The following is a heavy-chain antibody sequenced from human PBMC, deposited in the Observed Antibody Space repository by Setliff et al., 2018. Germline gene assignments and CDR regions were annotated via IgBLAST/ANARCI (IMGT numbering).Heavy chain of an antibody. CDR3: ARVRNTQNGFFDY. D-gene: IGHD1-1*01. CDR2: INHSGST. CDR1: GGSFSGYY. Sequence: PSETLSLTCAVYGGSFSGYYWSWIRQPPGKGLAWIGEINHSGSTNYNPSLKSLVTISVDTSKNQFSLRLTSVTAADTAIYYCARVRNTQNGFFDYWSQGTLVTVSS. J-gene: IGHJ4*02. V-gene: IGHV4-34*01.